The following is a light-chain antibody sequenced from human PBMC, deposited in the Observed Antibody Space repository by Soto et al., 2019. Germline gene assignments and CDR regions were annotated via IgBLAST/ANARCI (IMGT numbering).Light chain of an antibody. V-gene: IGKV4-1*01. J-gene: IGKJ1*01. CDR2: WAS. Sequence: DIVMTQSPDSLAVSLGERANVNCKSGQSVVYSSDNRNYLAWYQQKPGQSPKLLISWASTRESGVPDRFSGSGSGTDFTLTVSSLQAEDGAVYFCQQYYTNPRTFGQGTKVEIK. CDR1: QSVVYSSDNRNY. CDR3: QQYYTNPRT.